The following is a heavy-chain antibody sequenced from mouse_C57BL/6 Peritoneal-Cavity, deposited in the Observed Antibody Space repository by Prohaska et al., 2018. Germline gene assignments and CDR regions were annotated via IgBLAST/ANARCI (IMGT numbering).Heavy chain of an antibody. CDR3: ARGLYYGSSPFAY. CDR2: INPDSSTI. V-gene: IGHV4-1*01. J-gene: IGHJ3*01. Sequence: EVKLLQSGGGLVQPGGSLKLSCAASGLDFSRYWMSWVRRAPGKGLEWIGEINPDSSTINYAPALKDKFIISRDNAKNKLYLQMSKVRSEDTALYYWARGLYYGSSPFAYWGQGTLVTVSA. CDR1: GLDFSRYW. D-gene: IGHD1-1*01.